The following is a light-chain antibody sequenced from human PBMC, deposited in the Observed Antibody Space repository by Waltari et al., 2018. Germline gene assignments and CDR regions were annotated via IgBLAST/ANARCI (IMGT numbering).Light chain of an antibody. CDR1: SSDVGGYDY. Sequence: QSALTQPASVSGSPGQSITISCTGTSSDVGGYDYVSWHQPHPGQAPQLLIFDVSYRPSGVSPRFSGSKSGNTASLTISGLQAEDEADYSCSSYTSTSTLVFGSGTKVTVL. J-gene: IGLJ1*01. CDR3: SSYTSTSTLV. V-gene: IGLV2-14*03. CDR2: DVS.